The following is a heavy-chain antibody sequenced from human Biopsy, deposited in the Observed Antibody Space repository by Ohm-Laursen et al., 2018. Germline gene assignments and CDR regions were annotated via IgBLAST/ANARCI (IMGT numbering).Heavy chain of an antibody. CDR1: GFSISSGYY. CDR2: INHRGYT. J-gene: IGHJ4*01. V-gene: IGHV4-38-2*01. CDR3: ARSGQWAQYYFDY. Sequence: SETLSLTCAVSGFSISSGYYWGWIRQPPGKGLEWIGEINHRGYTDYNASLKGRVSISVDTSKNQLSLNLTSVTAADTAVFYCARSGQWAQYYFDYWGHGTLVTVSP. D-gene: IGHD6-19*01.